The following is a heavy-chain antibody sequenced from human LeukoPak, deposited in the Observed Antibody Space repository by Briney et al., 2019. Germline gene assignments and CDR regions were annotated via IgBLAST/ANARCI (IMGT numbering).Heavy chain of an antibody. CDR1: GYTLTSYG. CDR2: ISAYNGNT. Sequence: ASVKVSCKASGYTLTSYGISWVRQAPGQGLEWMIWISAYNGNTNYAQTLQGRVTITTDTSTSTAYMELRSLRSDDTAVYYCAREDYYYDSSGYPDYYFDYWGQGTLVTVSS. CDR3: AREDYYYDSSGYPDYYFDY. D-gene: IGHD3-22*01. V-gene: IGHV1-18*01. J-gene: IGHJ4*02.